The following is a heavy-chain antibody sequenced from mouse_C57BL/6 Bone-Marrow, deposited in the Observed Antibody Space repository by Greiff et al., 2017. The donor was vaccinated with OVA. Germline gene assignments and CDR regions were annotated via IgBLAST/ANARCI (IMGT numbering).Heavy chain of an antibody. CDR2: IYPGSGST. Sequence: QVQLQQPGAELVKPGASVKMSCKASGYTFTSYWITWVKQRPGQGLEWIGDIYPGSGSTNYNEKFKGKATLTVDKSSSTAYMQLSSLTSEDSAVYYCAIEGTGTSDYWGQGTTLTVSS. CDR1: GYTFTSYW. V-gene: IGHV1-55*01. CDR3: AIEGTGTSDY. J-gene: IGHJ2*01. D-gene: IGHD4-1*01.